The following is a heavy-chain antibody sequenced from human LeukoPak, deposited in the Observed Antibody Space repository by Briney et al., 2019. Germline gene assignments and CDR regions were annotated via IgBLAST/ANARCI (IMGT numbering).Heavy chain of an antibody. D-gene: IGHD6-13*01. CDR3: ARGGVSSSWSYNWFDP. CDR1: GGTFSSYA. Sequence: SVKVSCKASGGTFSSYAISWVRQAPGQGLERMGGIIPIFGTANYAQKFQGRVTITTDESTSTAYMELSSLRSEDTAVYYCARGGVSSSWSYNWFDPWGQGTLVTVSS. V-gene: IGHV1-69*05. J-gene: IGHJ5*02. CDR2: IIPIFGTA.